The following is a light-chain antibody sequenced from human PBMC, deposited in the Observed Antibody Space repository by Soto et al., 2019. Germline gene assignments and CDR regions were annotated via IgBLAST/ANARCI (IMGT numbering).Light chain of an antibody. J-gene: IGKJ1*01. V-gene: IGKV3-15*01. CDR3: QQYNSWPPDRT. CDR2: GAS. CDR1: QSVGSN. Sequence: EIVMTQSPATLSLSPGERATLSCRASQSVGSNLAWYQQKPGQAPGLLIYGASTRATGIPARFSGSGSGTESTLTISSLQSEDFAIYFCQQYNSWPPDRTFGQGTKVEIK.